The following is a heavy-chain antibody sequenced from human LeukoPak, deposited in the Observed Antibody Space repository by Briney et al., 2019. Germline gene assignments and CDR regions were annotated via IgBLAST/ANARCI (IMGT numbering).Heavy chain of an antibody. Sequence: SETLSLTCTVSGGSISSGSYYWSWIRQPAGKGLEWIGRIHSSGSTNYNPSLKSRVTISVDTSKNQFSLKLSSVTAADTAVYYCASLSSSESPLLGYWGQGTLVTVSS. CDR3: ASLSSSESPLLGY. V-gene: IGHV4-61*02. CDR2: IHSSGST. J-gene: IGHJ4*02. D-gene: IGHD6-6*01. CDR1: GGSISSGSYY.